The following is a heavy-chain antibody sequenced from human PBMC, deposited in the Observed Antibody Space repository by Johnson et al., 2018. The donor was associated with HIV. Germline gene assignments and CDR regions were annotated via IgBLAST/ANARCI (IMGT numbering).Heavy chain of an antibody. Sequence: QVQLVESGGGVVHPGRSLRLSCAASGFTFRSYPMNWVRQAPGKGLEWVAVISNDGRNKDSADSVKGRFTISRDNAKNSLYLQMNSLRAEDTAVYYCARVARVVVYAEDAFDIWGQGTIVTVSS. CDR2: ISNDGRNK. J-gene: IGHJ3*02. V-gene: IGHV3-30*04. D-gene: IGHD2-8*02. CDR3: ARVARVVVYAEDAFDI. CDR1: GFTFRSYP.